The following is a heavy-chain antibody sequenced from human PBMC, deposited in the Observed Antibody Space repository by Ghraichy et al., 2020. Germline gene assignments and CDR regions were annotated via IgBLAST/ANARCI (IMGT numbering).Heavy chain of an antibody. CDR2: ISYDGSNK. V-gene: IGHV3-30*04. Sequence: GASLRLSCAASGFTFSSYAMHWVRQAPGKGLEWVAVISYDGSNKYYADSVKGRFTISRDNSKNTLYLQMNSLRAEDTAVYYCARDLVGATTLDYWGQGTLVTVSS. CDR1: GFTFSSYA. CDR3: ARDLVGATTLDY. J-gene: IGHJ4*02. D-gene: IGHD1-26*01.